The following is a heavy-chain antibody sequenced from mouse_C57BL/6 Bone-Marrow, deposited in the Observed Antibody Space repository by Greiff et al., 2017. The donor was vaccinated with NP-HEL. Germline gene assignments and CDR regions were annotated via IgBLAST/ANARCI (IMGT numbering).Heavy chain of an antibody. CDR3: AREEMVRPILGGFAY. CDR1: GYTFTSYW. D-gene: IGHD1-2*01. Sequence: QVQLQQSGAELVMPGASVKLSCKASGYTFTSYWMHWVKQRPGQGLEWIGEIDPSDSYTNYNQKFKGKSTLTVDKSSSTAYMQLSSLTSEDSAVYYCAREEMVRPILGGFAYWGQGTLVTVSA. V-gene: IGHV1-69*01. CDR2: IDPSDSYT. J-gene: IGHJ3*01.